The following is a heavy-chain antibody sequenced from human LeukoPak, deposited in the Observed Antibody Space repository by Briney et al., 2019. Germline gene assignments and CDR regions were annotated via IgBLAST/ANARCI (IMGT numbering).Heavy chain of an antibody. CDR3: AKGSSSWYALVDY. Sequence: PGGSLRLSCAASGFTFSSYGMHWVRQAPGKGLEWVAVISYDGSNKYYADSVKGRFTISRDNSKNTLYLQMNSLRAEDTAVYYCAKGSSSWYALVDYWGQGTLVTVSS. CDR1: GFTFSSYG. V-gene: IGHV3-30*18. D-gene: IGHD6-13*01. CDR2: ISYDGSNK. J-gene: IGHJ4*02.